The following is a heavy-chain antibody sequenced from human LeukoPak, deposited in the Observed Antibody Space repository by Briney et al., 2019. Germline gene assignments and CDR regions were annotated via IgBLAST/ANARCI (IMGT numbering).Heavy chain of an antibody. D-gene: IGHD3-16*01. CDR1: GGSISSGSYY. CDR3: AREVYDYDWGSYLDYFDY. Sequence: PSETLSLTCTVSGGSISSGSYYWSWIRQPAGKGLEWIGRIYTSGSTNYNPSLKSRVTISVDTSKNQFSLKLSSVTAADTAVYYCAREVYDYDWGSYLDYFDYWGQGTLVTVSS. V-gene: IGHV4-61*02. J-gene: IGHJ4*02. CDR2: IYTSGST.